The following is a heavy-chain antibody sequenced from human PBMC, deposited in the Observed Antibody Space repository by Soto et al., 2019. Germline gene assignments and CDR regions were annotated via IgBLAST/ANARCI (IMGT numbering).Heavy chain of an antibody. J-gene: IGHJ6*02. CDR2: IIPILGIA. V-gene: IGHV1-69*02. Sequence: QVQLVQSGAEVKKPGSSVKVSCKASGGTFSSYTISWVRQAPGQGLEWMGRIIPILGIANYAQKFQGRVTITPDKSTSTAYMELRSLRSEDTAVYYCARVWFGDYYGMDVWGQGTTVTVSS. CDR1: GGTFSSYT. CDR3: ARVWFGDYYGMDV. D-gene: IGHD3-10*01.